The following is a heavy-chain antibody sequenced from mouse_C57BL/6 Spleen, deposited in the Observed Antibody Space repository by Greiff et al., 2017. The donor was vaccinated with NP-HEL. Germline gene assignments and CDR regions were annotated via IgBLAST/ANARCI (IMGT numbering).Heavy chain of an antibody. Sequence: VQLQQSGAELVKPGASVKLSCKASGYTFTSYWMQWVKQRPGQGLEWIGEIDPSDSYTNYNQKFKGKATLTVDTSSSTAYMQLSSLTSEDSAVYYCARRTVRYFDYWGQGTTLTVSS. CDR2: IDPSDSYT. CDR1: GYTFTSYW. J-gene: IGHJ2*01. V-gene: IGHV1-50*01. CDR3: ARRTVRYFDY. D-gene: IGHD1-1*01.